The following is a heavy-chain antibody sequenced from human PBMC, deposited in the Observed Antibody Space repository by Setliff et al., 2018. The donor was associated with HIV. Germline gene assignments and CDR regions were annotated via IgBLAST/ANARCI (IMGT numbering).Heavy chain of an antibody. CDR3: ARGTYYYYYYMDV. CDR1: GGSISSGNW. D-gene: IGHD1-1*01. J-gene: IGHJ6*03. V-gene: IGHV4-4*02. CDR2: IYHSGIT. Sequence: SETLSLTCAVSGGSISSGNWWSWVRQPPGKRLEWIGEIYHSGITNYNPSLKSRVTISVDTSKNQFSLKLSSVTAADTAVYFCARGTYYYYYYMDVWGKGTTVTVSS.